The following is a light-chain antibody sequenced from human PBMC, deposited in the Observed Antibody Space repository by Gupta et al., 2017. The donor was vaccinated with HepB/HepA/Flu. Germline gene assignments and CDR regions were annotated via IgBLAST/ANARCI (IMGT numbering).Light chain of an antibody. CDR2: DVS. Sequence: QSALTQPASVSGSPGESITISCTGTSSDVGGYKYVSWYQQHPGKAPKLMIYDVSNRPSGVSDRFSGSKSGNTASQTISGLQAEDEADYYCSSYKSTSTPVVFGGGTKLTVL. CDR1: SSDVGGYKY. V-gene: IGLV2-14*03. CDR3: SSYKSTSTPVV. J-gene: IGLJ2*01.